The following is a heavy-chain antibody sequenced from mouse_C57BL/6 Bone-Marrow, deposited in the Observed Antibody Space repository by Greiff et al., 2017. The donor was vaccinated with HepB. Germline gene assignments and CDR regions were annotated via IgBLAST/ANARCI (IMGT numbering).Heavy chain of an antibody. J-gene: IGHJ3*01. CDR1: GFNIKDDY. D-gene: IGHD1-1*01. CDR3: TPTYYYGSSYWFAY. CDR2: IDPENGDT. V-gene: IGHV14-4*01. Sequence: VQLQQSGAELVRPGASVKLSCTASGFNIKDDYMHWVKQRPEQGLEWIGWIDPENGDTEYAPKFQGKATITADTSSNTAYLQLSSLTSEDTAVYYCTPTYYYGSSYWFAYWGQGTLVTVSA.